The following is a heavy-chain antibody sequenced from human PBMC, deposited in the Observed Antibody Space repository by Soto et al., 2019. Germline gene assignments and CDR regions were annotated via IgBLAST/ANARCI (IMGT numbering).Heavy chain of an antibody. D-gene: IGHD3-22*01. Sequence: SETLSLTCSVSGGSISSSSYYWGWTRQPPGKGLEWIGSIYYSGSTYYNPSLKSRVTISVDTSKNQFSLKLSSVTAADTAVYYCARHATYNYDSSGPVPFDYWGQGTLVTVS. J-gene: IGHJ4*02. CDR1: GGSISSSSYY. CDR2: IYYSGST. CDR3: ARHATYNYDSSGPVPFDY. V-gene: IGHV4-39*01.